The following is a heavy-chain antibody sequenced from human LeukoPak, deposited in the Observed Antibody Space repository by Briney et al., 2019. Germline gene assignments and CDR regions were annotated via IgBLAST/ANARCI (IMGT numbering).Heavy chain of an antibody. CDR1: GFTFSSYA. V-gene: IGHV3-23*01. CDR2: ISGSGGST. D-gene: IGHD1-26*01. J-gene: IGHJ4*02. Sequence: PGGSLRLSCAASGFTFSSYATSWVRQARGKGLEWVSAISGSGGSTYYVDSVKGRFTISRDNSKNTLYLQMNSLRAEDTAVYYCAKDPGKYRGSYAFDYWGQGTLVTVSS. CDR3: AKDPGKYRGSYAFDY.